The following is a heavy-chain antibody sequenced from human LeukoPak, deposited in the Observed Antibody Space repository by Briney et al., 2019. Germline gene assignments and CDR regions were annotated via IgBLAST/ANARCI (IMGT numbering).Heavy chain of an antibody. CDR1: GFTFSSYG. CDR3: AKWGLAAADGSAY. Sequence: PGGSLRLSCAASGFTFSSYGMHWVRQAPGKGLEWVAVISYDGSNKYYADSVKGRFTISRDNSKNTLYLRMNSLRAEDTAVYYCAKWGLAAADGSAYWGQGTLVTVSS. D-gene: IGHD6-13*01. V-gene: IGHV3-30*18. J-gene: IGHJ4*02. CDR2: ISYDGSNK.